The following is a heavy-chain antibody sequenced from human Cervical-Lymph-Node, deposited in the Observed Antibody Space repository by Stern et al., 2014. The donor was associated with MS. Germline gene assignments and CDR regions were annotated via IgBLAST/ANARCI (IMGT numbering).Heavy chain of an antibody. CDR2: LSTYTGNT. CDR1: GYTFTNYG. J-gene: IGHJ4*02. Sequence: QVQLVQSGAEVKKHGASVKVSCKASGYTFTNYGISWVRQAHGQGLEWMGWLSTYTGNTNYAQNLQGRVTMTTDTSTSTAYMELRSLRSDDTAVYYCARDLFRRGVLGYWGQGTLVTVSS. D-gene: IGHD3-16*01. V-gene: IGHV1-18*04. CDR3: ARDLFRRGVLGY.